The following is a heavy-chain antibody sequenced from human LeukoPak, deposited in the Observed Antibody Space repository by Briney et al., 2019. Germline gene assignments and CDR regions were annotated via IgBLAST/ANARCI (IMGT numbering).Heavy chain of an antibody. CDR1: GYTFTGYY. J-gene: IGHJ4*02. CDR3: ARAGPFYSGNYLGF. CDR2: INPNSGDT. Sequence: ASVKVSCKASGYTFTGYYMHWVRQAPGQGLEWMGWINPNSGDTNSAQKFQGRVTTTRDTSISTAYMELSRLTSDDTAVYYCARAGPFYSGNYLGFWGQGTLVTVSS. V-gene: IGHV1-2*02. D-gene: IGHD1-26*01.